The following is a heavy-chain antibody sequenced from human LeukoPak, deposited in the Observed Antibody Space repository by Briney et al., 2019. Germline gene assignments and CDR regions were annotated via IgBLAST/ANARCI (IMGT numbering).Heavy chain of an antibody. D-gene: IGHD4-17*01. V-gene: IGHV1-2*02. CDR1: GYTFTGYY. CDR2: INADSGAT. CDR3: ARVMTTVTSRYYHYYMDV. J-gene: IGHJ6*03. Sequence: GASVKVSCKASGYTFTGYYMHWVRQAPGQGLEWRGWINADSGATKYAQRFQGRVTMTRDSSINTAYMELSRLRSDDTAVYYCARVMTTVTSRYYHYYMDVWGKGTTVTISS.